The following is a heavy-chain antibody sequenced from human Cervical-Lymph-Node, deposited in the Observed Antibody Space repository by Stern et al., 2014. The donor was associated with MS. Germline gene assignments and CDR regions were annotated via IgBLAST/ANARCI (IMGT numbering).Heavy chain of an antibody. V-gene: IGHV2-5*02. D-gene: IGHD4-17*01. CDR3: AHTTVTFDEAYGLDV. Sequence: QVTLKESGPTLVKPTQTLTLTFTFSGFSLNTSGEGVGWIRQPPGKALEWLAVIYWDADERYSPSQNSRLTITKDTSKNQVVLTMANMDPVDTGTYYCAHTTVTFDEAYGLDVWGQGTTVTVSS. CDR1: GFSLNTSGEG. CDR2: IYWDADE. J-gene: IGHJ6*02.